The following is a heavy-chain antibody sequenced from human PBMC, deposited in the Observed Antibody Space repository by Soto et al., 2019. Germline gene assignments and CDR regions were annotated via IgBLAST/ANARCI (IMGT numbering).Heavy chain of an antibody. Sequence: QVQLVESGGGVVQPGTSLRLSCAASGFIFKKYGMQWVRQAPGKGLEWVAVIWHDGKNYGYADSVKGRFTVSRDNRKNTLYLQMNSLRAEDTAVYYCARDPGKNEAMDHLGKGTLVTVSS. D-gene: IGHD1-1*01. V-gene: IGHV3-33*01. CDR1: GFIFKKYG. CDR2: IWHDGKNY. CDR3: ARDPGKNEAMDH. J-gene: IGHJ4*02.